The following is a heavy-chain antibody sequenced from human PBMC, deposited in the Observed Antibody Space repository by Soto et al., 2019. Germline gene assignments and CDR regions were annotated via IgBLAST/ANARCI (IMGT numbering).Heavy chain of an antibody. CDR2: INSDGSST. J-gene: IGHJ4*02. Sequence: EVQLVESGGGLVQPGESLRLSCAASGFTFSTYWMHWVRQAPGKGLVWVSRINSDGSSTTYADSVKGRFTISRDNAKNTRYLQMNSLRAEDTAVYYCARGNGDYAGDWGQGTLVTVSS. V-gene: IGHV3-74*01. CDR1: GFTFSTYW. D-gene: IGHD4-17*01. CDR3: ARGNGDYAGD.